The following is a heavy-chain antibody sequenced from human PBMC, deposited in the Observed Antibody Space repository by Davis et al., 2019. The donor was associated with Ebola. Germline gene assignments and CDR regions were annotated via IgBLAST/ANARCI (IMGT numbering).Heavy chain of an antibody. CDR1: GFSFSSYW. CDR2: ISYDGSNK. Sequence: GESLKISCAASGFSFSSYWMSWVRQAPGKGLEWVAVISYDGSNKYYADSVKGRFTISRDNSKNTLYLQMNSLRAEDTAVYYCAKDYDSSGYYLLYYYYGMDVWGQGTTVTVSS. CDR3: AKDYDSSGYYLLYYYYGMDV. V-gene: IGHV3-30*18. J-gene: IGHJ6*02. D-gene: IGHD3-22*01.